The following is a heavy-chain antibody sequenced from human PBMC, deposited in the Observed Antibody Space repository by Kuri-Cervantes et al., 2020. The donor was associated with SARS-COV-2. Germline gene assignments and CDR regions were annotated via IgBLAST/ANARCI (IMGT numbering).Heavy chain of an antibody. V-gene: IGHV4-34*01. D-gene: IGHD5-24*01. CDR3: ARGRGRRRAYYGMDV. CDR2: LNDSGSTHYNTGST. J-gene: IGHJ6*02. CDR1: GESLSDYY. Sequence: GSLRLSCAVHGESLSDYYWNWIRQPPGKGLEWIGELNDSGSTHYNTGSTNYNPSLRSRVTISLDTSKNEFSLKMNSVTAADTAVYYCARGRGRRRAYYGMDVWGQGTTVTVSS.